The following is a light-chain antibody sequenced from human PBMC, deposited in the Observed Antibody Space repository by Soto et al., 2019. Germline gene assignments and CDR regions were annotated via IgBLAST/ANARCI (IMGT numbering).Light chain of an antibody. Sequence: QSVLTQPPSLSGTPGQTVTISCIGSRSNIGSAIVHWYRQIPGTAPKHLIYMNNQRPSGVPDRFSGSKSGTSASLVITGLRPEDEADYYCVAWDDNLSSRVFGGGTKVTVL. CDR1: RSNIGSAI. J-gene: IGLJ3*02. CDR2: MNN. CDR3: VAWDDNLSSRV. V-gene: IGLV1-47*01.